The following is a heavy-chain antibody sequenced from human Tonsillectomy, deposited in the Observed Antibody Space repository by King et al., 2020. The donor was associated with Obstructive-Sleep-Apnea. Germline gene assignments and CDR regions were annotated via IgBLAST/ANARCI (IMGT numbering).Heavy chain of an antibody. D-gene: IGHD3-22*01. CDR3: AAYLRNYYDSRGYYLSAFDI. V-gene: IGHV5-51*01. Sequence: QLVQSGAEVKKPGESLKISCKGSGYSFTSYWIGWVRQMPGKGLEWMGIIYPGDSDIRYSPSFQGQVTISADKSISTAYLQWSSLKASDTAMYYCAAYLRNYYDSRGYYLSAFDIWGQGTMVTVSS. J-gene: IGHJ3*02. CDR2: IYPGDSDI. CDR1: GYSFTSYW.